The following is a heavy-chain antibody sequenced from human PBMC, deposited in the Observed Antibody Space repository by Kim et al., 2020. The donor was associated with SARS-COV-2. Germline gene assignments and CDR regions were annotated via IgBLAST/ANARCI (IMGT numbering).Heavy chain of an antibody. CDR2: ISDTGFRT. Sequence: GGSLRLSRAASGFSFTNFAMSWARQAPGKGLEWVSTISDTGFRTHYADSVKGRFIISRDNSRNTLFLQMNSLRAEDTAVYYCDASDYWGQGSLVTVSS. CDR1: GFSFTNFA. J-gene: IGHJ4*02. V-gene: IGHV3-23*01. D-gene: IGHD2-2*01. CDR3: DASDY.